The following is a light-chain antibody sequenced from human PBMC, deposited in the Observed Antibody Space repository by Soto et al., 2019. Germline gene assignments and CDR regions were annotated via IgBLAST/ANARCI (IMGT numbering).Light chain of an antibody. CDR2: TTN. CDR1: TGAVTSGNY. J-gene: IGLJ3*02. V-gene: IGLV7-43*01. CDR3: LLYYGSAQLV. Sequence: QAVVTQEPSLTVSPGGTVTLNYASSTGAVTSGNYPSWFQQKPGQAPRTLIYTTNDKHSWTPARFSGSLLGDKAALTLSGVQPEDEAEYYCLLYYGSAQLVFGGGTKLTVL.